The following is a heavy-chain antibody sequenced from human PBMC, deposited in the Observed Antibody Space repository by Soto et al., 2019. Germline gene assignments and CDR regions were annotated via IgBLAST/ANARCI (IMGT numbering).Heavy chain of an antibody. CDR3: ARVRDYDSSAVNPNGYDAFDI. D-gene: IGHD3-22*01. J-gene: IGHJ3*02. Sequence: ASVKVSCKASGGTFSSYAISWVRQAPGQGLEWMGGIIPIFGTANYAQKFQGRVTITADESTSTAYMELSSLRSEDTAVYYCARVRDYDSSAVNPNGYDAFDIWGQGTMVTVSS. V-gene: IGHV1-69*13. CDR2: IIPIFGTA. CDR1: GGTFSSYA.